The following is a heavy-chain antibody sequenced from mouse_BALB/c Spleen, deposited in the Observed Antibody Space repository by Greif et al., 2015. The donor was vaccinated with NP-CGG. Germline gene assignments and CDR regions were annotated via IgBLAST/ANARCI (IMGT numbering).Heavy chain of an antibody. CDR1: GYTFSSYW. J-gene: IGHJ4*01. Sequence: VQLVESGAELMKPGASVKISCKATGYTFSSYWIEWVKQRPGHGLEWIGEILPGGGSTNYNEKFKGKATFTADTSSNTAYMQLSSLTSEDSAVYYCARGYGSGMDYWGQGTSVTVSS. D-gene: IGHD1-1*01. V-gene: IGHV1-9*01. CDR2: ILPGGGST. CDR3: ARGYGSGMDY.